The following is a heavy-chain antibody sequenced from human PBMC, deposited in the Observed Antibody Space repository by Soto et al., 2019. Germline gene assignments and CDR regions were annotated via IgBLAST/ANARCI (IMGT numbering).Heavy chain of an antibody. CDR3: EGGERGETLFHY. CDR2: MYYSGTT. V-gene: IGHV4-31*03. D-gene: IGHD3-16*01. J-gene: IGHJ4*02. Sequence: PSETLSLTCTVSGASVSSGGYYWSWIRQHPGTGLEWIGYMYYSGTTYYNTTRKRRGDRSRDTSKNQFSLKLTSLTEEEKEGGEGEGGERGETLFHYWGQGTLVTVSS. CDR1: GASVSSGGYY.